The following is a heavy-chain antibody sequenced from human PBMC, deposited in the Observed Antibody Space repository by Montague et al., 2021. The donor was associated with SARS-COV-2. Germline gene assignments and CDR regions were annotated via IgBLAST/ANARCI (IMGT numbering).Heavy chain of an antibody. CDR2: IYTTGST. V-gene: IGHV4-61*02. J-gene: IGHJ4*02. CDR1: GGSISSGDYY. D-gene: IGHD1-1*01. CDR3: ATDAWATGTGFFDN. Sequence: TLSLTCTVSGGSISSGDYYWSWLRQPAGRTLERIGRIYTTGSTSYNPSLKSRVTISVDTSKNQFSLKLSSVTAADTAVYYCATDAWATGTGFFDNWGPGTLATVSS.